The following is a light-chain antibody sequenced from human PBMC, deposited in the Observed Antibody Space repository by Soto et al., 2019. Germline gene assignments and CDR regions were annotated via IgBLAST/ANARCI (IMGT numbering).Light chain of an antibody. J-gene: IGLJ2*01. CDR2: DVN. CDR1: SSDIGGYNY. CDR3: SSYTTSSTFLI. V-gene: IGLV2-14*01. Sequence: QSALTQPASVSGSPGQSITIPCTGSSSDIGGYNYVSWYQQNPGKAPKLMIYDVNNRPSGVSNRFSGSKSGNTASLTISGLQVDDEADYYCSSYTTSSTFLIFGGGTKLTVL.